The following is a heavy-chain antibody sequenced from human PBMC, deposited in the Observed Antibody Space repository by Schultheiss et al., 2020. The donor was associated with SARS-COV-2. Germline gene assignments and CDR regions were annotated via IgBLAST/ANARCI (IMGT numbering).Heavy chain of an antibody. Sequence: GGSLRLSCAASGFTFSSYSMNWVRQAPGKGLEWVSSISSSSSYIYYADSVKGRFTISRDNAKNSLYLQMNSLRAEDTAVYYCARDDTMIVVVIPFDYWGQGTLVTVSS. CDR1: GFTFSSYS. V-gene: IGHV3-21*01. CDR3: ARDDTMIVVVIPFDY. J-gene: IGHJ4*02. CDR2: ISSSSSYI. D-gene: IGHD3-22*01.